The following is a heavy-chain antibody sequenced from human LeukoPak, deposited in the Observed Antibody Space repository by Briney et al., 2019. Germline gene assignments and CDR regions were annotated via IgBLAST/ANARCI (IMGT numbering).Heavy chain of an antibody. V-gene: IGHV1-8*03. J-gene: IGHJ4*02. CDR3: ARTTSLTASGYDY. D-gene: IGHD4-17*01. CDR2: INPNTGER. Sequence: ASLTVSFKSSVYTFTNYHINWVRQAPGQGLEWMGWINPNTGERGYAQNFQGRVSITSDTSISTAYMELGSPRSEDTAVYFCARTTSLTASGYDYWGQGTLVTVSS. CDR1: VYTFTNYH.